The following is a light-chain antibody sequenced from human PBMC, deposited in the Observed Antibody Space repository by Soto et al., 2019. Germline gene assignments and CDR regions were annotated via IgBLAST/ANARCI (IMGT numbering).Light chain of an antibody. Sequence: EIVLTQSPGTLSLSPGERATLSCRASQSVSSSYLAWYQQKPGQTPRLPIYGASSRATGIPDRVSGSGSGTEFTLTISRLEPEDFAVYYYQQYGSSPSYTFGQGTKLEIK. CDR3: QQYGSSPSYT. CDR1: QSVSSSY. J-gene: IGKJ2*01. CDR2: GAS. V-gene: IGKV3-20*01.